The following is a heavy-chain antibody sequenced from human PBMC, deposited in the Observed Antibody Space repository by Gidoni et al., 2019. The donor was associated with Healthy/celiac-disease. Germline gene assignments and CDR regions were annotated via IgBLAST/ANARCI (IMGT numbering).Heavy chain of an antibody. CDR2: CLVSSSNV. D-gene: IGHD3-3*01. J-gene: IGHJ1*01. CDR3: ARDEYYDFWSGYYLGVGYFLH. CDR1: GLRFSSSH. Sequence: EVQMVAPGGGVVETGGSLRRSGAAAGLRFSSSHWNRCRQAPGKGLERGSPCLVSSSNVSFADSVKVRCTISKDHAKNSLCLQIYSLGAHDTSVSYCARDEYYDFWSGYYLGVGYFLHWGQGTLVTVSS. V-gene: IGHV3-21*01.